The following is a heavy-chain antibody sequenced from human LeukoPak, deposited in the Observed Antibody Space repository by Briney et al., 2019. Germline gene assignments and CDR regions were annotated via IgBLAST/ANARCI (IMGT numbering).Heavy chain of an antibody. D-gene: IGHD2-15*01. V-gene: IGHV3-23*01. CDR3: ARQLGYCSDGSCYFDY. J-gene: IGHJ4*02. Sequence: GGSLRLSCAASGLTFSNYAMSWVRQAPGRGLEWVSAISGSGGSTYYADSVKGRFTISRDNSKNTLHLQMNSLRAEDTAVYHCARQLGYCSDGSCYFDYWGQGTLVPVSS. CDR1: GLTFSNYA. CDR2: ISGSGGST.